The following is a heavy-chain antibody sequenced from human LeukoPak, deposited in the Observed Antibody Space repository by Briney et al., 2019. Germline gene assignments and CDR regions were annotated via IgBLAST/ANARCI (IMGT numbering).Heavy chain of an antibody. Sequence: GRSLRLSCAASGFTFDDYAMHWVRQAPGKGLEWVSGIGWNSGGIVYADSVKGRFTISRDNAKKSLHLQMNSLGAEDTALYYCVKVTAAGFVDHWGQGTLVTVSS. J-gene: IGHJ4*02. CDR3: VKVTAAGFVDH. V-gene: IGHV3-9*01. CDR1: GFTFDDYA. CDR2: IGWNSGGI. D-gene: IGHD6-13*01.